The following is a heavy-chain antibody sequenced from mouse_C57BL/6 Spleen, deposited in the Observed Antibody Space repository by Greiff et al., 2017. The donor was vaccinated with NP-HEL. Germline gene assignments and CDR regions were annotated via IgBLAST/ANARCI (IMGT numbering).Heavy chain of an antibody. D-gene: IGHD2-1*01. Sequence: VQLQQPGAELVRPGSSVKLSCKASGYTFTSYWMHWVKQRPIQGLEWIGNIDPSDSDTHYNQKFKDKATLTVDKSSSTAYMQLSSLTSEDSAVYYCAVSGNYDDFDYWGQGTTLTVSS. CDR3: AVSGNYDDFDY. CDR1: GYTFTSYW. J-gene: IGHJ2*01. CDR2: IDPSDSDT. V-gene: IGHV1-52*01.